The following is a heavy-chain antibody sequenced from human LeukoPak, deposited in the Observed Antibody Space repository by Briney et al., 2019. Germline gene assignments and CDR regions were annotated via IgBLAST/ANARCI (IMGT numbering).Heavy chain of an antibody. CDR2: IKQDGSEK. J-gene: IGHJ4*02. Sequence: GGSLRLSCAASGFTFPNSAMSWVRQAPGKGLEWVANIKQDGSEKYYVDSVKGRFTISRDNAKNSLYLQMNSLRAEDTAVYYCARDRWRYCSSTSCYSWGDYWGQGTLVTVSS. D-gene: IGHD2-2*01. V-gene: IGHV3-7*01. CDR1: GFTFPNSA. CDR3: ARDRWRYCSSTSCYSWGDY.